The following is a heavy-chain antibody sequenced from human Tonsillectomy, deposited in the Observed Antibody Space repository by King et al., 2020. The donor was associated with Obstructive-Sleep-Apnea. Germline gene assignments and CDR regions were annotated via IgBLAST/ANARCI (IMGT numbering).Heavy chain of an antibody. D-gene: IGHD3-9*01. V-gene: IGHV3-7*01. J-gene: IGHJ6*02. CDR2: IKQDGSEK. CDR1: GFTFSSYW. Sequence: VQLVESGGGLVQPGGSLRLSCAASGFTFSSYWMSWVRQAPGKGLEWVANIKQDGSEKYYVDSVKGRFTISRDNAKNSLYLQMNSLRAEDTAVYYCARDGSRYFDNYYYYGMDVWGQGTTVTVSS. CDR3: ARDGSRYFDNYYYYGMDV.